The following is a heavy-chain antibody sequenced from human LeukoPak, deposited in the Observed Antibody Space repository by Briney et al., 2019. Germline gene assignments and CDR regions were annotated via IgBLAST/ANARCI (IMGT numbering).Heavy chain of an antibody. J-gene: IGHJ4*02. CDR2: IKQDGSEK. Sequence: PGGSLRLSRGASGFTLSSYWMRWLRQAPGKGLVGVANIKQDGSEKYYVDSVKGRLTISRDNAKNSLYLQMNSLRAEDTAVYYCARDGDDSSGYYADYWGQGTLVTVSS. D-gene: IGHD3-22*01. CDR1: GFTLSSYW. CDR3: ARDGDDSSGYYADY. V-gene: IGHV3-7*01.